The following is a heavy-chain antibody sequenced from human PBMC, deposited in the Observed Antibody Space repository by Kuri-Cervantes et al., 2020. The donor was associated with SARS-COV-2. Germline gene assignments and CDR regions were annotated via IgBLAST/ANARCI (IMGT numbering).Heavy chain of an antibody. V-gene: IGHV1-69*08. CDR3: ALDPRVRSRPLSY. CDR1: GYTFTGYY. D-gene: IGHD1-1*01. CDR2: IIPILGTA. J-gene: IGHJ4*02. Sequence: PVKVSCKASGYTFTGYYMHWVRQAPGQGLEWMGRIIPILGTANYAQKFQGRVTITADKSTSTAYMELSSLRSEDTAVYYCALDPRVRSRPLSYWGQGMLVTVSS.